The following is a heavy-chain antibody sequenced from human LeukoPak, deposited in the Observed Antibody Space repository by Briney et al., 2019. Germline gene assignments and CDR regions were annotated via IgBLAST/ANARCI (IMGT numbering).Heavy chain of an antibody. CDR2: IYHSGST. CDR3: ARGPKIVVVPAAISHMVWFDP. J-gene: IGHJ5*02. Sequence: SETLSLTCAVSGGSISSGGYSWSWIRQPPGKGLEWIGYIYHSGSTYYNPSLKSRVTISVDRSKNQLSLKLSSVTAADTAVYYCARGPKIVVVPAAISHMVWFDPWGQGTLVTVSS. V-gene: IGHV4-30-2*01. CDR1: GGSISSGGYS. D-gene: IGHD2-2*01.